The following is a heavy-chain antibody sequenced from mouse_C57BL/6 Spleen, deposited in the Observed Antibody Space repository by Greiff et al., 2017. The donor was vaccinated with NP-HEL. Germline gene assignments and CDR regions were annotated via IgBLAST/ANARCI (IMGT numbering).Heavy chain of an antibody. CDR3: ARVHGLLQSEGYFDV. J-gene: IGHJ1*03. Sequence: DVQLVESGGGLVKPGGSLKLSCAASGFTFSSYAMSWVRQTPEKRLEWVATISDGGSYTYYPDNVKGRFTISRDNAKNNLYLQMSHLKSEDTAMYYCARVHGLLQSEGYFDVWGTGTTVTVSS. V-gene: IGHV5-4*01. CDR1: GFTFSSYA. CDR2: ISDGGSYT. D-gene: IGHD1-1*01.